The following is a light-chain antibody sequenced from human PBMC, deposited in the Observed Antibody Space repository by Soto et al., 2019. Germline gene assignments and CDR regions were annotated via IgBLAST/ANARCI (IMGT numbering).Light chain of an antibody. Sequence: EIVLTQSPGTLSLSPGERATLSCRASQSVSSSYLAWYQQKPGQAPRLLIYGASSRATDIPDRFSGSGSGKDFTLTISRLEPEDFAVYYCQQYGSSRTFGQGTKVDIK. CDR2: GAS. CDR1: QSVSSSY. J-gene: IGKJ1*01. V-gene: IGKV3-20*01. CDR3: QQYGSSRT.